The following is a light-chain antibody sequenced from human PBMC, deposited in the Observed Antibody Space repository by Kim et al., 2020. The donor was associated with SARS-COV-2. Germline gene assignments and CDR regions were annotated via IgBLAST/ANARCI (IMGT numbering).Light chain of an antibody. CDR2: GKN. CDR3: NSRDTSHFVI. V-gene: IGLV3-19*01. Sequence: SSELTQDPAVSVALGQTVRITCQGDSLRKYYATWYQQKPGQAPVLLISGKNNRPSGIPDRFSGSSSGNTASLTIAGAQAEDEADYYCNSRDTSHFVIFGGGTKLTFL. CDR1: SLRKYY. J-gene: IGLJ2*01.